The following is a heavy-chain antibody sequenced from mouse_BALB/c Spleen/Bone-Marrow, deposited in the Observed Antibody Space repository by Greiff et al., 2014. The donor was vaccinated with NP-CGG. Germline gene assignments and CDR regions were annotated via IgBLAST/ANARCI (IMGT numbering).Heavy chain of an antibody. CDR2: INPSTGYT. D-gene: IGHD1-1*01. CDR3: ARQITTVDYAMDY. J-gene: IGHJ4*01. V-gene: IGHV1-7*01. Sequence: QVQLQQSGAELAKPGASVKMSCKASGYTFTSYWMHWVKQRPGQGLEWIGYINPSTGYTEYNQKFKDKATLTADKSSSTAYMQLSSLTCEDSAVYYCARQITTVDYAMDYWGQGTSVTVSS. CDR1: GYTFTSYW.